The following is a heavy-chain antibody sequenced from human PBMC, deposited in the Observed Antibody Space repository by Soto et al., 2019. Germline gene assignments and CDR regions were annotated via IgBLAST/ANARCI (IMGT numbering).Heavy chain of an antibody. D-gene: IGHD5-12*01. Sequence: QVQLVESGGGVVQPGRSLRLSCAASGFTFSSYGMHWVRQAPGKGLEWVAVISYDGSNKYYADSVKGRFTISRDNSKNTLYLQMNSLRAEDTAVYYCAKGPGGYDPNYYYYYYMDVWGKGTTVTVSS. V-gene: IGHV3-30*18. CDR1: GFTFSSYG. CDR2: ISYDGSNK. CDR3: AKGPGGYDPNYYYYYYMDV. J-gene: IGHJ6*03.